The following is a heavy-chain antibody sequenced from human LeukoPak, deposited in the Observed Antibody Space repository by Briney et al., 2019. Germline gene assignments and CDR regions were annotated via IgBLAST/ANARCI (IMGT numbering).Heavy chain of an antibody. CDR1: GGTFSSYD. CDR3: ARDWVDTAMRPDY. V-gene: IGHV1-69*06. Sequence: SVKVSCKASGGTFSSYDISWVRQAPGQGLEWMGGIIPMFGTANYAQKFQGRVTISADKSTSTAYMELSSLRSEDTAVYYCARDWVDTAMRPDYWGQGTLVTVSS. CDR2: IIPMFGTA. J-gene: IGHJ4*02. D-gene: IGHD5-18*01.